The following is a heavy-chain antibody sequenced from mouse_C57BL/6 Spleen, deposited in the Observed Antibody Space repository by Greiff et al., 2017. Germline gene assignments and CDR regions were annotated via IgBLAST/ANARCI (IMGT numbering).Heavy chain of an antibody. CDR1: GFTFSDYY. V-gene: IGHV5-16*01. D-gene: IGHD2-2*01. J-gene: IGHJ1*03. Sequence: EVMLVESEGGLVQPGSSMKLSCTASGFTFSDYYMAWVRQVPEKGLEWVANINYDGSSTYYLDSLKSRFIISRDNAKNILFLQMSSLKSEDTATYYCARSMVKNWYVDVWGTGTTVTVSS. CDR2: INYDGSST. CDR3: ARSMVKNWYVDV.